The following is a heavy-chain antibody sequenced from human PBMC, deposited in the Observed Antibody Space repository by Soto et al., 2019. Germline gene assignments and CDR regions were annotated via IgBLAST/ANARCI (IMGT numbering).Heavy chain of an antibody. Sequence: SETLSLTCAVYGGSFSGYYWSWIRQPPGKGLEWIGYIYYSGSTNYNPSLKSRVTISVDTSKNQFSLKLSSVTAADTAVYYCARLGHVYYYDSSGYREYFQHWGQGTMVTVSS. J-gene: IGHJ1*01. CDR3: ARLGHVYYYDSSGYREYFQH. CDR1: GGSFSGYY. V-gene: IGHV4-59*01. D-gene: IGHD3-22*01. CDR2: IYYSGST.